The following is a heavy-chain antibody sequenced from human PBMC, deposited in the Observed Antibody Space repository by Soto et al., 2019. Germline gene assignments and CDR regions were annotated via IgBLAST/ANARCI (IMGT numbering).Heavy chain of an antibody. D-gene: IGHD6-19*01. J-gene: IGHJ4*02. CDR1: VGTESNAW. V-gene: IGHV3-15*01. CDR2: IKRNIDGGTT. CDR3: TTVDAVALY. Sequence: RRSGAGCVGTESNAWLCSFRQAPGGGLEWVGRIKRNIDGGTTDYAAPVKGRFAISRDDSNSILYLEMNSLRSEDTAVYYCTTVDAVALYWGQGLFVTVSS.